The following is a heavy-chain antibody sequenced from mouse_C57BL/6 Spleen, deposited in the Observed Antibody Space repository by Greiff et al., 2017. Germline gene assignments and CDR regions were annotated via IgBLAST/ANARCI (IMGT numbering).Heavy chain of an antibody. J-gene: IGHJ2*01. D-gene: IGHD1-1*01. CDR2: ISYDGSN. CDR1: GYSITSGYY. CDR3: ARRYYGSSYD. V-gene: IGHV3-6*01. Sequence: LEESGPGLVKPSQSLSLTCSVTGYSITSGYYWNWIRQFPGNKLEWMGYISYDGSNNYNPSLKNRISITRDTSKNQFFLKLNSVTTEDTATYYCARRYYGSSYDWGQGTTLTVSS.